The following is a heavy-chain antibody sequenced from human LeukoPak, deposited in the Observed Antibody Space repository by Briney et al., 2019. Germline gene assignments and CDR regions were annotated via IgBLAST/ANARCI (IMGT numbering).Heavy chain of an antibody. CDR1: GFTFSSYG. D-gene: IGHD5-18*01. J-gene: IGHJ5*02. Sequence: GGSLRLSCAASGFTFSSYGMHWVRQAPGKGLEWVAVISYDGSNKYYADSVKGRFTISRDNSKNTLYLQMNSLRAEDTAVYYCARDVRYSYGHGGDWFDPWGQGTLVTVSS. V-gene: IGHV3-30*03. CDR3: ARDVRYSYGHGGDWFDP. CDR2: ISYDGSNK.